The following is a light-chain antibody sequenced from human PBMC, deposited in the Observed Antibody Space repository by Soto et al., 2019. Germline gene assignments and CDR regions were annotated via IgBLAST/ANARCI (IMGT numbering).Light chain of an antibody. CDR3: SSDTSSSTHVV. J-gene: IGLJ2*01. V-gene: IGLV2-14*01. Sequence: QSALTQPASVSGSPGQSITISCTGTSSDVGGYNYVSWYQQHPGKAPKLMIYEVSNRPSGVSNRFSGSKSGNTASLTISGLPADDEADYYCSSDTSSSTHVVFGGGTKLTVL. CDR1: SSDVGGYNY. CDR2: EVS.